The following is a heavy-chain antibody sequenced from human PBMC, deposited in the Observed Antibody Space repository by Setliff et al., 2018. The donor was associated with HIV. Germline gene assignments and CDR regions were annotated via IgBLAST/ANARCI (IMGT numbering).Heavy chain of an antibody. CDR1: GFSFSSYG. D-gene: IGHD4-17*01. CDR2: IRYDGSNK. Sequence: PGESLKISCAASGFSFSSYGMHWVRQAPGKGLAWVALIRYDGSNKFYADSVKGRFTISRDNSKNTLYLQMNSLRAEDTAVYYCAKDRYYGDSLGAFDIWGQGTMVTVSS. V-gene: IGHV3-30*02. CDR3: AKDRYYGDSLGAFDI. J-gene: IGHJ3*02.